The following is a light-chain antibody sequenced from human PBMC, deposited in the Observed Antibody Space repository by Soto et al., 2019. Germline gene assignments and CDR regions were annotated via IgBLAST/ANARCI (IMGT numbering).Light chain of an antibody. CDR1: QSVSGY. Sequence: IVLTQSPGTLSLSPGERATLSCRASQSVSGYLAWYQQKPGQAPRLLIYGASNRATGIPDRFSGSGSGTEFTLAISRLEPEDFAVYYCQQYDSSPYTFGQGTKLEIK. J-gene: IGKJ2*01. CDR3: QQYDSSPYT. CDR2: GAS. V-gene: IGKV3-20*01.